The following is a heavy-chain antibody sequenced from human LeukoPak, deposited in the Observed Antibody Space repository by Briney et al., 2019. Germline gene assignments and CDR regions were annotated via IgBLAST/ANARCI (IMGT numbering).Heavy chain of an antibody. V-gene: IGHV4-4*02. CDR1: CASISISNW. D-gene: IGHD3-3*01. CDR3: ASVDGDNVFGVVGHF. J-gene: IGHJ4*02. CDR2: FFHTGIT. Sequence: SETLSLPCAVSCASISISNWWGWVRQPPGKGLEWIGEFFHTGITNYNPSLKNRVTISVDKSKNQFSLTLSSVTAADTAVYYCASVDGDNVFGVVGHFWGQGALVIVSS.